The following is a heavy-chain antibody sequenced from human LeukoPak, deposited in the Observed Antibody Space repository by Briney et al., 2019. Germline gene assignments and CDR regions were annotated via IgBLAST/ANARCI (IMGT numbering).Heavy chain of an antibody. D-gene: IGHD3-22*01. CDR2: INPNSGGT. CDR3: ARDRGYYDSSGYYPLLDY. J-gene: IGHJ4*02. V-gene: IGHV1-2*02. CDR1: GYTFTGYY. Sequence: ASVKVSFKASGYTFTGYYMHWVRQAPGQGLEWMGLINPNSGGTNYAQKFQGRVTMTRDTSISTAYMELSRLRSDDTAVYYCARDRGYYDSSGYYPLLDYWGQGTLVTVSS.